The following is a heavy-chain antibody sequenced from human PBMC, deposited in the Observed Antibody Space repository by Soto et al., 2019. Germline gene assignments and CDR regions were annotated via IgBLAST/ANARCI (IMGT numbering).Heavy chain of an antibody. Sequence: QVQLVQSGAEVKKPGASVKVSCKASGFTFTNYYIHWVRQAPGQGLEWMGLINPSGGGTFYARKFQGRVPVTRDTSTGTGYRALSNLRPEDPAVYFCAGDSGETTFRQWGGSFHYWGQGTLVTVSS. V-gene: IGHV1-46*01. J-gene: IGHJ4*02. CDR2: INPSGGGT. CDR3: AGDSGETTFRQWGGSFHY. D-gene: IGHD3-3*01. CDR1: GFTFTNYY.